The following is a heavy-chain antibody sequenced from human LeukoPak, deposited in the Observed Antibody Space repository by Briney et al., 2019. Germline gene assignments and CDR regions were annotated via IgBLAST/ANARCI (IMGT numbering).Heavy chain of an antibody. Sequence: SETLSLTCAVYGGSFSGYYWSWIRQPAGKGLEWIGEINHSGSTNYNPSLKSRVTISVDTSKNQFSLKLSSVTAADTAVYYCARGRAGLQAAEWGQGTLVTVSS. CDR2: INHSGST. CDR1: GGSFSGYY. V-gene: IGHV4-34*01. D-gene: IGHD5-24*01. J-gene: IGHJ4*02. CDR3: ARGRAGLQAAE.